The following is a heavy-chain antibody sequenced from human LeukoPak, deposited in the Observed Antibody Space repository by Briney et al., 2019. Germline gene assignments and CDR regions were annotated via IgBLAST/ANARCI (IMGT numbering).Heavy chain of an antibody. D-gene: IGHD2-15*01. J-gene: IGHJ4*02. CDR1: GYTFTSYA. V-gene: IGHV1-3*01. CDR2: INAGNGNT. Sequence: GASVKVSCKASGYTFTSYAMHWVRQAPGQRPEWMGWINAGNGNTKYSQKFQGRVTITRDTSASTAYMELSSLRSEDTAVYYCARDLGYCSGGSCYEITFDYWGQGTLVTVSS. CDR3: ARDLGYCSGGSCYEITFDY.